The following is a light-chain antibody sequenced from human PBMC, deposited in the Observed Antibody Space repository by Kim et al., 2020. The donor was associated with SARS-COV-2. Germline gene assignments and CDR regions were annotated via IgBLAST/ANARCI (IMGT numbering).Light chain of an antibody. CDR1: QSISSW. CDR3: QQYNGYPST. Sequence: DIQMTQSPSTLSASVGDRVTITCRASQSISSWLAWYQQKPGKAPKLLIYKASSLESGVPSRFTGSGSGTEFTLTISRVQPDDFATYYCQQYNGYPSTFGQGTKVDIK. V-gene: IGKV1-5*03. CDR2: KAS. J-gene: IGKJ1*01.